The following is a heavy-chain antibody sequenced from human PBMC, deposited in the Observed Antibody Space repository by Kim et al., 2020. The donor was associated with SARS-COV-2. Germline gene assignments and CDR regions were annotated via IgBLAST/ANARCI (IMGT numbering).Heavy chain of an antibody. CDR2: ISSDGSYI. V-gene: IGHV3-30*18. CDR1: RFTFSDYG. Sequence: GGSLRLSCAASRFTFSDYGMHWVRQAPGKGLEWLAVISSDGSYIYYADSVRGRFTISRDNSQNRVYLQMNSLRIEDTAVYYCAKGFGDGSGSSWGQGTLVTVSS. J-gene: IGHJ4*02. D-gene: IGHD3-10*01. CDR3: AKGFGDGSGSS.